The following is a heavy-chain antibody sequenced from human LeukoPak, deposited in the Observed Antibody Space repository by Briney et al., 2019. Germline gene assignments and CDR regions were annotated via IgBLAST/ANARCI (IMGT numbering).Heavy chain of an antibody. CDR3: ATDWSGSQRWFDP. V-gene: IGHV1-24*01. Sequence: GASVKVSCKASGYTFTGYYMHWVRQAPGKGLEWMGGFDPEDGETIYAQKFQGRVTMTEDTSTDTAYMELSSLRSEDAAVYYCATDWSGSQRWFDPWGQGTLVTVSS. CDR2: FDPEDGET. J-gene: IGHJ5*02. CDR1: GYTFTGYY. D-gene: IGHD1-26*01.